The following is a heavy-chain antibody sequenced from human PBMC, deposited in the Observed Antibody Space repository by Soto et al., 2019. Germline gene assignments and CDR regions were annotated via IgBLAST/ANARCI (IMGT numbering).Heavy chain of an antibody. CDR1: GGTFSSYT. J-gene: IGHJ4*01. CDR2: IIPILGIA. Sequence: VASVKVSCKASGGTFSSYTISWVRQAPGQGLEWMGRIIPILGIANYAQKFKGRVTITADKSTSTAYMELSSLRSEDTAVYYCARGGYYGSGSYYIHPYYFDYWG. V-gene: IGHV1-69*02. CDR3: ARGGYYGSGSYYIHPYYFDY. D-gene: IGHD3-10*01.